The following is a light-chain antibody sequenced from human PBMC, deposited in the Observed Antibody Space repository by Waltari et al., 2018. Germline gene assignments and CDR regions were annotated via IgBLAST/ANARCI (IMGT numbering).Light chain of an antibody. V-gene: IGKV1-9*01. CDR3: QQLNSYPRT. CDR2: AAS. Sequence: DIQLTQSPSFLSASVGDRVTIPCRASQGITSSLAWYQLKPGKAPKLLIYAASTLQSGVPSRFSGSGSGTEFTLTISSLQPEDFATYYCQQLNSYPRTFGQGTKVEIK. CDR1: QGITSS. J-gene: IGKJ1*01.